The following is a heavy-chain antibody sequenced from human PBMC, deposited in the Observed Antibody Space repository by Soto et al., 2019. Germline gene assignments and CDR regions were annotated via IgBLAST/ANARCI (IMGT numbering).Heavy chain of an antibody. CDR1: GFTFSDEN. J-gene: IGHJ6*02. Sequence: GGSLRLSCSASGFTFSDENMSWVRQVPGKGLEWVSGISGGGSYIFYADSVQGRFSISRDNPKNSLYLQMNSLRAEDTAVYYCARDGLSVAGKTYYYYGMDVWGQGTTVTVSS. CDR2: ISGGGSYI. V-gene: IGHV3-21*06. CDR3: ARDGLSVAGKTYYYYGMDV. D-gene: IGHD6-19*01.